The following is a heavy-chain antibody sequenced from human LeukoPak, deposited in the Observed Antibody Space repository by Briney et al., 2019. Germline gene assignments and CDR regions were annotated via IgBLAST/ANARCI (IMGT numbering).Heavy chain of an antibody. J-gene: IGHJ4*02. Sequence: ASVKVSCKASGGTFSSYAISWVRPAPGQGLEWMGRIIPIFGIANYAQKFQGRVTITADKSTSTAYMELSSLRSEDTAVYYCAREAIRDGYQTDYWGQGTLVTVSS. V-gene: IGHV1-69*04. CDR2: IIPIFGIA. D-gene: IGHD5-24*01. CDR1: GGTFSSYA. CDR3: AREAIRDGYQTDY.